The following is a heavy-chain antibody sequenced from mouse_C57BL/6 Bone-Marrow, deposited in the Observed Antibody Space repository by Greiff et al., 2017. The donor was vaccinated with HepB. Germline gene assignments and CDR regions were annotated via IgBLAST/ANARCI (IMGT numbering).Heavy chain of an antibody. Sequence: VQLQQSGPVLVKPGASVKMSCKASGYTFTDYYMNWVKQSHGKSLEWIGVINPYNGGTSYTQKFKGKATLTVDKSSSTAYMELNSLTSEDSAVYYCAREYYGSSYWYFDVWGTGTTVTVSS. CDR3: AREYYGSSYWYFDV. V-gene: IGHV1-19*01. D-gene: IGHD1-1*01. CDR2: INPYNGGT. J-gene: IGHJ1*03. CDR1: GYTFTDYY.